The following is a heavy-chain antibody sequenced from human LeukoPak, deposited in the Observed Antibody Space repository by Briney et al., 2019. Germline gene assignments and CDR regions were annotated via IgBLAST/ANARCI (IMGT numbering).Heavy chain of an antibody. CDR2: IWYDGSNK. J-gene: IGHJ4*02. CDR1: GFTFSSYG. CDR3: AKDKAYAARYFDY. D-gene: IGHD6-6*01. V-gene: IGHV3-33*06. Sequence: PGGSLRLSCAASGFTFSSYGMHWVRQAPGKGLEWVAVIWYDGSNKYYADSVKGRFTISRDNSKNTLYLQTNSLRVEDTAVYYCAKDKAYAARYFDYWGQGTLVTVSS.